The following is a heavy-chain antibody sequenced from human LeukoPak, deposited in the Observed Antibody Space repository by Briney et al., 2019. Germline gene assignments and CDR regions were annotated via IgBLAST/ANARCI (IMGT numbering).Heavy chain of an antibody. J-gene: IGHJ4*02. CDR2: ISGSGGST. V-gene: IGHV3-23*01. CDR1: GFIFISYA. CDR3: ARGGSHNYGSGSYYTSFDY. Sequence: GGSLSLFCAASGFIFISYAMSWVRQAPGKGLEWVSTISGSGGSTYYADSVKGRFTISRDNSKNTVYLQMNSLRAEDTAVYYCARGGSHNYGSGSYYTSFDYWGQGSLDTVSS. D-gene: IGHD3-10*01.